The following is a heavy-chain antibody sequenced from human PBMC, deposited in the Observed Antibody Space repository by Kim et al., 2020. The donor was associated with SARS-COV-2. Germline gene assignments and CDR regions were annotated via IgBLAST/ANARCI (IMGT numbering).Heavy chain of an antibody. J-gene: IGHJ6*02. CDR3: ARGSTYFDILSGYYGAYYYGIVV. CDR1: GGTFSSYA. V-gene: IGHV1-69*13. CDR2: IIPIFGTA. D-gene: IGHD3-9*01. Sequence: SVKVSCKASGGTFSSYAISWVRQAPGQGLEWMGGIIPIFGTANYAQKFQGSVTITADESTSTAYMELSSLRSEDTAVYYCARGSTYFDILSGYYGAYYYGIVVGGRGATVTVCS.